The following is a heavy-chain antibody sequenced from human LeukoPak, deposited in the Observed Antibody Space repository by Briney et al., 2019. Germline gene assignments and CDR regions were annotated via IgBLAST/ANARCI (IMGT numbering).Heavy chain of an antibody. CDR1: GFTFSSYS. Sequence: NTGGSLRLSCAASGFTFSSYSMNWVRQAPGKGLEGVSSISSSSSYIYYADSVKGRFTISRDNAKNSLYLQMNSLRAEDTAVYYCAREAYYYDSSGPDYWGQGTLVTVSS. D-gene: IGHD3-22*01. CDR2: ISSSSSYI. V-gene: IGHV3-21*01. J-gene: IGHJ4*02. CDR3: AREAYYYDSSGPDY.